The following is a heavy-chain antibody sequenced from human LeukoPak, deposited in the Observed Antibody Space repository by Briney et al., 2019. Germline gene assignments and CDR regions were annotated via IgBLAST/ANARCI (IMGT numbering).Heavy chain of an antibody. CDR3: ARRFGYSYASLYYFDY. J-gene: IGHJ4*02. CDR1: GGSISSYY. D-gene: IGHD5-18*01. Sequence: SETLSLTCTVSGGSISSYYWSWIRQPPGKGLEWIGYIYYSGGTNYNPSLKSRVTISVDTSKNQFSLKLSSVTAADTAVYYCARRFGYSYASLYYFDYWGQGTLVTVSS. CDR2: IYYSGGT. V-gene: IGHV4-59*01.